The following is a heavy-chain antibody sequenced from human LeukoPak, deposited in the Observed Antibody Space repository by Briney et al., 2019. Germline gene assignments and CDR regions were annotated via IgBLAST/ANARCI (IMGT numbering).Heavy chain of an antibody. CDR3: AEGLGY. CDR2: MGGSGGST. J-gene: IGHJ4*02. Sequence: GGSLRLSCAVSGFTFSSYAMSWVRQAPGKGLEWVSSMGGSGGSTYYADSVKGRFTISRDNSKNTLYLQMNSLRADDPAVYYCAEGLGYWGQGTLVTVSS. CDR1: GFTFSSYA. V-gene: IGHV3-23*01. D-gene: IGHD5-12*01.